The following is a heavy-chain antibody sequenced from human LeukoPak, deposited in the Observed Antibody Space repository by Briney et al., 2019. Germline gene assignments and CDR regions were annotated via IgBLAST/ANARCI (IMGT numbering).Heavy chain of an antibody. Sequence: GGSLRLSCAASGFTVSNKYMTWVRQAPGKGLEWVSLIYSDGRTYYADSVKGRFTISRDNSKNTLYLQMNSLRAEDTAVYYCARDRMYYYGSGSSFWFDPWGQGTLVTVSS. V-gene: IGHV3-53*01. CDR2: IYSDGRT. J-gene: IGHJ5*02. CDR3: ARDRMYYYGSGSSFWFDP. D-gene: IGHD3-10*01. CDR1: GFTVSNKY.